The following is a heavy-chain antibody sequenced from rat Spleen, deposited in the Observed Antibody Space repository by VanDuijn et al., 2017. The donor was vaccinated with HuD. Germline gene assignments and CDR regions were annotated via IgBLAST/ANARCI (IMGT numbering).Heavy chain of an antibody. V-gene: IGHV5-25*01. CDR1: GFTFSNCY. CDR2: IINTGGST. D-gene: IGHD4-6*01. CDR3: TRHRNLGYWHFDF. J-gene: IGHJ1*01. Sequence: EVQLVESGGGLVQPGRSMRLSCAASGFTFSNCYMAWVRQAPTKGLEWVASIINTGGSTYYPDSVKGRFTISRDNAKSTLYLQMNSLRSEDTATYYCTRHRNLGYWHFDFWGPGTMVTVSS.